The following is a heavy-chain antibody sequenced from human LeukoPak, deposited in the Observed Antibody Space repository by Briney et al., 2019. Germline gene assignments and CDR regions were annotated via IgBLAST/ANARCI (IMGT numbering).Heavy chain of an antibody. D-gene: IGHD2-15*01. V-gene: IGHV3-43D*03. J-gene: IGHJ4*02. Sequence: GGSLRLSCAASGFTFDDYAMHWVRQAPGKGLEWVSLISWDGGSTYYADSVKGRFTISRDNSKNSLYLQMNSLRAEDTALYYCAKGHCSGGSCYSSPDYWGQGTLVTVSS. CDR1: GFTFDDYA. CDR2: ISWDGGST. CDR3: AKGHCSGGSCYSSPDY.